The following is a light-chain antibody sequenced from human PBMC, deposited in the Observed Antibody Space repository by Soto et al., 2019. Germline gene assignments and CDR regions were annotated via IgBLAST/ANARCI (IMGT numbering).Light chain of an antibody. CDR3: QQTNSMPKS. CDR2: AAS. Sequence: DIQMTQSPSSLSASVGDRVSITCRASQNIGSYLNWYQQKPGKAPEILIYAASRLQSGVPSRFIGGGSGTHFALTITSLQPEDFATYYCQQTNSMPKSFAQGTKLELK. CDR1: QNIGSY. V-gene: IGKV1-39*01. J-gene: IGKJ2*01.